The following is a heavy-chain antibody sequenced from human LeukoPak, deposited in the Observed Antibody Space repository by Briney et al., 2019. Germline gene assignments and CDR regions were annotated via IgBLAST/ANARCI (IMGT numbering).Heavy chain of an antibody. CDR3: ARREYCGGTSCCSAALDF. J-gene: IGHJ4*02. Sequence: SETLSLTCTVSGGSISSNSNYWAWIRQPPGRGLEWIGSISYGGSTYYSPSLESRVTISVDTSKNQFSLRLSSVTAADTAVYYCARREYCGGTSCCSAALDFWGQGSLATVSS. CDR1: GGSISSNSNY. D-gene: IGHD2-15*01. V-gene: IGHV4-39*01. CDR2: ISYGGST.